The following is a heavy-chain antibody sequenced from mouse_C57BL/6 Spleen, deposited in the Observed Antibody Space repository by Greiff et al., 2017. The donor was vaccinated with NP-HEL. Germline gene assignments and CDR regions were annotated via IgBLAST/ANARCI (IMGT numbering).Heavy chain of an antibody. D-gene: IGHD1-1*01. V-gene: IGHV3-6*01. Sequence: EVQVVESGPGLVKPSQSLSLTCSVTGYSITSGYYWNWIRQFPGNKLEWMGYISYDGSNNYNPSLKNRISITRDTSKNQFFLKLNSVTTEDTATYYCARDITTVVRNAMDYWGQGTSVTVSS. CDR3: ARDITTVVRNAMDY. CDR1: GYSITSGYY. CDR2: ISYDGSN. J-gene: IGHJ4*01.